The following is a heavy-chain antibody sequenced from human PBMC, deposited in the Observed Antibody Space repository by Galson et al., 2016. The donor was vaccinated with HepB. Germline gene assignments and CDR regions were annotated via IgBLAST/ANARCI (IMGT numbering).Heavy chain of an antibody. Sequence: LRLSCAASGFTFSSYAMNWVRPAPGKGLEWVSAILNSGASTSYAASVKGRFTISRDNSKNTVYLQMNNLRAEDTAVYYCAKCLWVRGVYPFDPWGQGTLVTVSS. CDR1: GFTFSSYA. D-gene: IGHD3-10*01. V-gene: IGHV3-23*01. CDR2: ILNSGAST. CDR3: AKCLWVRGVYPFDP. J-gene: IGHJ5*02.